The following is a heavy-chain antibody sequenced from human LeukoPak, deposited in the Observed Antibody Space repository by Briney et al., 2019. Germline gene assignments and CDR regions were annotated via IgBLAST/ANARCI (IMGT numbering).Heavy chain of an antibody. CDR3: ARLVEYGSSSFDY. V-gene: IGHV4-31*03. J-gene: IGHJ4*02. CDR2: IYYSGNT. D-gene: IGHD6-6*01. Sequence: SQTLSLTCTVSGGSISSGGFYWSWIRQHPGKGLEWIGYIYYSGNTYYNPSLKSRVTISVDTSKNQFSLKLSSVTAADTAVYYCARLVEYGSSSFDYWGQGTLVTVSS. CDR1: GGSISSGGFY.